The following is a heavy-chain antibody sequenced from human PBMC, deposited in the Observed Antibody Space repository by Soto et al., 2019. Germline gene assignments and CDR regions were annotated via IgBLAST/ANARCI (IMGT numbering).Heavy chain of an antibody. V-gene: IGHV3-15*01. CDR2: IKSKSVGGTS. J-gene: IGHJ4*02. D-gene: IGHD2-15*01. Sequence: EVQLVESGGGLVKPGGSLTLSCAASGFSFSNVWMSWVRQAPGKGLEWIGHIKSKSVGGTSDYTAPVKGRFTISRDDSEDKLYLQMNGLKAEDTAVYYCTAYSSQTFCDGGPCYSVQTNIHDSWGQGILVTVSA. CDR3: TAYSSQTFCDGGPCYSVQTNIHDS. CDR1: GFSFSNVW.